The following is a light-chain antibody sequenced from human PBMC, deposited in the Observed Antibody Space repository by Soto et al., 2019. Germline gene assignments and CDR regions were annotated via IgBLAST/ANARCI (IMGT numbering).Light chain of an antibody. J-gene: IGKJ1*01. CDR1: QSIDKW. V-gene: IGKV1-5*03. CDR3: QQYNSHSPAWK. Sequence: DIQMTQSPSTLSASVGDRVIITCRASQSIDKWLAWYQQKPGKAPKLLIYEASSLQNGVPSRFSGSVSGTEFTLTISSLQPDDFATYYCQQYNSHSPAWKFGQGTTVEIK. CDR2: EAS.